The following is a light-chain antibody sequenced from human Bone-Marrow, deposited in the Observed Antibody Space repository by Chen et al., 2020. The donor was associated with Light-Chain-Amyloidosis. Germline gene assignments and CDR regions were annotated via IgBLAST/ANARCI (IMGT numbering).Light chain of an antibody. Sequence: DFHLTHSPSFLSASVGDRVNITSRASQGISVYLAWYQQKPGKAPNLLIYGASTLQSGVPSRFSGSGSGTDFTLTISGLQPEDFATYYCQQLNSYPSITFGQGTRLEIK. V-gene: IGKV1-9*01. J-gene: IGKJ5*01. CDR3: QQLNSYPSIT. CDR1: QGISVY. CDR2: GAS.